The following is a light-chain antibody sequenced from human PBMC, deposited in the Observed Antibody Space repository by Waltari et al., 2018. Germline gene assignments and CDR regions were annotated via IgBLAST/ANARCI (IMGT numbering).Light chain of an antibody. CDR2: YVN. J-gene: IGKJ3*01. CDR1: QGISSY. Sequence: DIQMSQSPSSLSASVGDRVTITCRASQGISSYLNWYQQKPGKAPKLLIYYVNILASGVPSRFSGSGSGTEFTLTISSLQPQDFATYYCQQGNSYPFTFGPGTKLDIK. CDR3: QQGNSYPFT. V-gene: IGKV1-9*01.